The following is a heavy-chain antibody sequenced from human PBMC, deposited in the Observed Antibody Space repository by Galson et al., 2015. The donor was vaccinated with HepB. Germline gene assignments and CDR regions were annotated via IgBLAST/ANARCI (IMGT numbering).Heavy chain of an antibody. Sequence: SVKVSCKASGYTFTSYDINWVRQATGQGLEWMGWMNPNSGNTGYAQKFQGRVTMTRNTSISTAYMELSSLRSEDTAVYYCARGFYDILTGYSYASDICGQGTMVTVSS. CDR1: GYTFTSYD. CDR3: ARGFYDILTGYSYASDI. CDR2: MNPNSGNT. J-gene: IGHJ3*02. D-gene: IGHD3-9*01. V-gene: IGHV1-8*01.